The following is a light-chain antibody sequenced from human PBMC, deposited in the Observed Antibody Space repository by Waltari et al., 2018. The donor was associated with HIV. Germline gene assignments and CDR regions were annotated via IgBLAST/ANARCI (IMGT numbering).Light chain of an antibody. J-gene: IGLJ2*01. CDR3: QSYASSLSGVV. Sequence: QSVLTQPPSVSGAPGQRVTISCTGSSSNIGAGYDVNWYQQLPGTAPKLLIYGNTNRPSGVPDRFSGSKSGTSASLAITGLQAEDEADYYCQSYASSLSGVVFGGGTKLTVL. CDR2: GNT. CDR1: SSNIGAGYD. V-gene: IGLV1-40*01.